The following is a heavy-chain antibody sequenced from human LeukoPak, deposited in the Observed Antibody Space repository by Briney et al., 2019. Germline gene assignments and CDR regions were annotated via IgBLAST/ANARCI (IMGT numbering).Heavy chain of an antibody. D-gene: IGHD6-13*01. V-gene: IGHV3-7*01. CDR3: ARGGAAAGRFGY. Sequence: GGSLRLSCAASGFTFNTYWMSWVRQAPGKGLEWVASIKQDGSEKNYVNSVKGRFTISRDNAKNTLYLQINSLRADDTAVYYCARGGAAAGRFGYWGQGTLVTVSS. CDR1: GFTFNTYW. CDR2: IKQDGSEK. J-gene: IGHJ4*02.